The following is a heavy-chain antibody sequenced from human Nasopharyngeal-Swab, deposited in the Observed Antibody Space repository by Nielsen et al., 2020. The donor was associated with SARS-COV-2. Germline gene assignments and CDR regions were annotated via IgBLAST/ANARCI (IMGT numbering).Heavy chain of an antibody. CDR3: ARDTCSGGSCYTDY. Sequence: SLKISCAASGFTFSSYEMNWVRQAPGKGLEWVSYISSSGSTIYYADSVKGRFTISRDNAKNSLYLQMNSLRAEDTAVYYCARDTCSGGSCYTDYWGQGTLATVSS. V-gene: IGHV3-48*03. CDR2: ISSSGSTI. D-gene: IGHD2-15*01. CDR1: GFTFSSYE. J-gene: IGHJ4*02.